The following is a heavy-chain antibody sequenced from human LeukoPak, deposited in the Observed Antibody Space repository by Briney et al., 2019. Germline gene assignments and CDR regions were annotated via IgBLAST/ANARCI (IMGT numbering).Heavy chain of an antibody. CDR3: ARHGRWELLLIDC. D-gene: IGHD1-26*01. CDR2: IYTSGST. Sequence: SETLSLTCTVSGVSISSGRYYWSWIRQPAGKGLEWIGRIYTSGSTNYKPSLKSRVTISVDTSKNQYSLKLSSVTAADTAVYYCARHGRWELLLIDCWGQGTLVTVSS. CDR1: GVSISSGRYY. J-gene: IGHJ4*02. V-gene: IGHV4-61*02.